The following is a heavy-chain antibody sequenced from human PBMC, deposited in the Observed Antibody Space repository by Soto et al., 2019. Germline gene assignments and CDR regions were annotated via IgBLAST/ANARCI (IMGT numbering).Heavy chain of an antibody. CDR1: GYTFTSYG. CDR3: ARGIGGWFGVAYYYGMDC. D-gene: IGHD3-10*01. CDR2: ISPYNGNT. J-gene: IGHJ6*02. V-gene: IGHV1-18*01. Sequence: GASVKVSCKASGYTFTSYGISWVRQAPGQGLEWMGWISPYNGNTNYAQKLQGRVTMTTDTSTSTAYMDLRSLRSDDTAVFYCARGIGGWFGVAYYYGMDCWGQETTVTVSS.